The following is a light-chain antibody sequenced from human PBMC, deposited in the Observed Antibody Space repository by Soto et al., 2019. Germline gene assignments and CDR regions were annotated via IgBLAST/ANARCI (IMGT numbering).Light chain of an antibody. CDR2: KAS. CDR3: QQYSTYWT. CDR1: QSISTW. Sequence: DIQMTQSPSTLSASVGDRVTITCRASQSISTWLAWYQQKAGKAPKLLIYKASILESGVPSRFSGGGSGTEFTHTISSLQPDDFATYYCQQYSTYWTFGQGTKVEIK. V-gene: IGKV1-5*03. J-gene: IGKJ1*01.